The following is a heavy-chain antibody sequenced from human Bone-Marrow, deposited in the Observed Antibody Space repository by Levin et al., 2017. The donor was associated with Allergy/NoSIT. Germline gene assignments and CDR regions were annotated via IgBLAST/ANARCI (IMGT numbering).Heavy chain of an antibody. Sequence: LSLTCAASGFTFSSYSIHWVRQAPGKGLEWVAFISYDGSNKYYADALKGRFTISRDDTNKSVDLQMSSLQPEDTAVYYCARDRCSGTSCSWPDYWGQGTLVTVSS. CDR2: ISYDGSNK. D-gene: IGHD2-2*01. V-gene: IGHV3-30-3*01. J-gene: IGHJ4*02. CDR1: GFTFSSYS. CDR3: ARDRCSGTSCSWPDY.